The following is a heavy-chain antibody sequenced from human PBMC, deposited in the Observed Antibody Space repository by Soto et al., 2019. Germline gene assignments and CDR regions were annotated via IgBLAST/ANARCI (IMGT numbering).Heavy chain of an antibody. CDR3: ARGGGVGVAGSAAFDM. CDR2: INPATGAA. J-gene: IGHJ3*02. Sequence: QLHLVQSGAVVKKPGASVTVSCSASGYPVTAYYMHWVRQAPGRGLEWMGGINPATGAAKYTQTFQGGVTMPRDTSTSKVFMEVTGLPSGDTVVFYCARGGGVGVAGSAAFDMWGQGTLVTVSS. CDR1: GYPVTAYY. D-gene: IGHD3-3*01. V-gene: IGHV1-2*05.